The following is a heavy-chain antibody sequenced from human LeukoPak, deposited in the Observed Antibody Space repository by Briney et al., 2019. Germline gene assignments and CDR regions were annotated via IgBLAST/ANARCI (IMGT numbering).Heavy chain of an antibody. V-gene: IGHV3-30*02. CDR3: AKGRYYDSSGYPNWFDP. CDR2: IRYDGSNK. CDR1: GFTFSSYG. D-gene: IGHD3-22*01. J-gene: IGHJ5*02. Sequence: PGGSLRLPCAASGFTFSSYGMHWVRQAPGKGLEWAAFIRYDGSNKYYADSVKGRFTISRDNSKNTLYLQMNSLRAEGTAVYYCAKGRYYDSSGYPNWFDPWGQGTLVTVSS.